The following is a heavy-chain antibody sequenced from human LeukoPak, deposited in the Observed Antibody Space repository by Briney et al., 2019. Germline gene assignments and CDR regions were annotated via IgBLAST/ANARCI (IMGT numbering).Heavy chain of an antibody. Sequence: GSLRLSCAASGFAVSTYWMHWVRQAPGKGLVWVARINVEGNYIDYAESVKGRFTISRDSAKNTLYLQMNSLRAEDTGVYSCARDLTGPYDDWGQGTLVTVSS. CDR3: ARDLTGPYDD. CDR1: GFAVSTYW. V-gene: IGHV3-74*01. CDR2: INVEGNYI. D-gene: IGHD3-22*01. J-gene: IGHJ4*02.